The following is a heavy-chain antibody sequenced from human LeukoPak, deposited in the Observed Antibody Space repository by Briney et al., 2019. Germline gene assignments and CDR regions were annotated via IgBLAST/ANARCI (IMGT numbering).Heavy chain of an antibody. CDR3: ARDARWMRATYYFDY. CDR2: ISYDGSNK. Sequence: GGSLRLSCAASGFTFSSYAMHWVRQAPDKGLEWVAVISYDGSNKYYADSVKGRFTISRDNSKNTLYLQMNSLRAEDTAVYYCARDARWMRATYYFDYWGQGTLVTVSS. D-gene: IGHD4-23*01. V-gene: IGHV3-30-3*01. J-gene: IGHJ4*02. CDR1: GFTFSSYA.